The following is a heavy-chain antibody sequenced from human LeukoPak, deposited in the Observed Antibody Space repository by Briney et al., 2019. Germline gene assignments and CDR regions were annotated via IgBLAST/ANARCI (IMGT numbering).Heavy chain of an antibody. CDR3: ARTRITPGVQGLQMRYFDY. V-gene: IGHV3-13*01. CDR2: IGTAGDT. Sequence: GGSLRLSCVASGFSFSRSDMHWVRQATGKGLEWVSDIGTAGDTFYPGSVKGRFTISRENGKNSLYLQMNSPRADDTAVYYCARTRITPGVQGLQMRYFDYWGQGTLVTVSS. D-gene: IGHD3-16*01. J-gene: IGHJ4*02. CDR1: GFSFSRSD.